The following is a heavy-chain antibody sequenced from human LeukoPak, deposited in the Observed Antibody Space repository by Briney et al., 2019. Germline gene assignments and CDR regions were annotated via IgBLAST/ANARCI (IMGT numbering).Heavy chain of an antibody. V-gene: IGHV1-46*01. Sequence: ASVTVSCKASGYTFTSYYMHWVRQAPGQGLEWMGVINPSGGSTSYAQKFQGRVTMTRDMSTSTVYMELSSLRSEDTAVYYCARGAVVLRYFDWSIWDYYMDVWGKGTTVTVSS. CDR3: ARGAVVLRYFDWSIWDYYMDV. J-gene: IGHJ6*03. CDR2: INPSGGST. CDR1: GYTFTSYY. D-gene: IGHD3-9*01.